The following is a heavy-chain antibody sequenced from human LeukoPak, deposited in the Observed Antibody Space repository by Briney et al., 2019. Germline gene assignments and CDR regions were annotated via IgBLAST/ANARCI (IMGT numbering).Heavy chain of an antibody. D-gene: IGHD2-2*02. V-gene: IGHV1-69*05. Sequence: SVKVSCKASGGTFSSYAIRWVRHAPGQGREWMGRIIPIFGTANYAQKFQGRVTITTDESTSTAYMELSSLRSEDTAVYYCAARVVPAAIPFDYWGQGTLVTVSS. J-gene: IGHJ4*02. CDR1: GGTFSSYA. CDR3: AARVVPAAIPFDY. CDR2: IIPIFGTA.